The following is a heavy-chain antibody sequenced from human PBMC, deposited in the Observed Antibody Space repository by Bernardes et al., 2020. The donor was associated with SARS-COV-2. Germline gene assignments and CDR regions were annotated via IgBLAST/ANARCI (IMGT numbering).Heavy chain of an antibody. Sequence: SETLSLTCTVSNGSLSHYYWSWIRQPPEKGLEWIGYIYYTGYTRYNPSLKSRVTLSVDTSKNQYSLRLTSVTAADAAVYYCAGESRGYYGFGRNWFDTWGQGTLVTVS. V-gene: IGHV4-59*01. CDR1: NGSLSHYY. CDR2: IYYTGYT. J-gene: IGHJ5*02. CDR3: AGESRGYYGFGRNWFDT. D-gene: IGHD3-10*01.